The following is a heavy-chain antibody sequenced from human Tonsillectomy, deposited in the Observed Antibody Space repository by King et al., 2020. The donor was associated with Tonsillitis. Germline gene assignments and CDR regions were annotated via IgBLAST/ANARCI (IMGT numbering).Heavy chain of an antibody. J-gene: IGHJ4*02. V-gene: IGHV4-39*01. CDR3: ARLSYYDSSGYKYYFDY. CDR1: GGSISSSSYY. D-gene: IGHD3-22*01. CDR2: IYYSGST. Sequence: QLQESGPGLVKPSETLSLTCSVSGGSISSSSYYWGWIRQPPGKGLEWIGNIYYSGSTYYNPSLRSRVSISVDTSKNQFSLKLISVTAADTAVYYCARLSYYDSSGYKYYFDYWGQGTLVTVSS.